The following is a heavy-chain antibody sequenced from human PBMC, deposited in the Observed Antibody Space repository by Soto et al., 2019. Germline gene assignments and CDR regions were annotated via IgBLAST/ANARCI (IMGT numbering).Heavy chain of an antibody. CDR2: ISYDGNYR. CDR1: AFTFSTYG. Sequence: QVQLVESGGGVVQPVRSLRLSCAASAFTFSTYGMHWVRQAPGKGLEWVAVISYDGNYRYYAISVKGRFTISRDNSNNTLYLQLNSLRAADTAVYYCARGSKAGDGYNSVDSYYYGMDVWGQGTTVTVSS. CDR3: ARGSKAGDGYNSVDSYYYGMDV. J-gene: IGHJ6*02. D-gene: IGHD5-12*01. V-gene: IGHV3-30*03.